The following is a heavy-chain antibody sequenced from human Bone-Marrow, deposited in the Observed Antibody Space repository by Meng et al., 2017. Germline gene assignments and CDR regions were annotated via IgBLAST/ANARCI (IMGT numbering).Heavy chain of an antibody. CDR2: ISSSSSYI. J-gene: IGHJ1*01. CDR3: ARDPVIAVAGAEYFQH. CDR1: GFTFSSYS. V-gene: IGHV3-21*01. Sequence: GESLKISCAASGFTFSSYSMNWVRQAPGKGLEWVSSISSSSSYIYYADSVKGRFTISRDNAKNSLYLQMNSLRAEDTAVYYCARDPVIAVAGAEYFQHWGQGTLVTVSS. D-gene: IGHD6-19*01.